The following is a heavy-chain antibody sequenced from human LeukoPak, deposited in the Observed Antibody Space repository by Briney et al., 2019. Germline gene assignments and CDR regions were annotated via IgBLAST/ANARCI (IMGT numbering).Heavy chain of an antibody. V-gene: IGHV3-21*01. J-gene: IGHJ4*02. CDR2: ISSSSSYI. CDR1: GFTFSSYA. Sequence: GGSLRLSCAASGFTFSSYAMSWVRQAPGRGLEWVSSISSSSSYIYYADSVKGRFTISRDNAKNSLYLQMNSLRAEDTAVYYCARDRASYSSSWYTFDYWGQGTLVTVSS. D-gene: IGHD6-13*01. CDR3: ARDRASYSSSWYTFDY.